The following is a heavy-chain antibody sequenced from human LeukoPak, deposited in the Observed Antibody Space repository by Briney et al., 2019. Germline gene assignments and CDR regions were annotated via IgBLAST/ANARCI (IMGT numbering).Heavy chain of an antibody. CDR3: ARGGIAAAGTKGPDNY. Sequence: ASVTVSCKASGYTFTGYYMHWVRQAPGQGLEWMGWINPNSGGTNYAQKFQGRVTMTRDTSISTAYMELSRLRSDDTAVYYCARGGIAAAGTKGPDNYWGQGTLVTVSS. J-gene: IGHJ4*02. CDR1: GYTFTGYY. D-gene: IGHD6-13*01. CDR2: INPNSGGT. V-gene: IGHV1-2*02.